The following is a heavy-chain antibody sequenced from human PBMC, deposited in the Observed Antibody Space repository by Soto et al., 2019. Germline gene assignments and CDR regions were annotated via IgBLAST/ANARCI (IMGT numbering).Heavy chain of an antibody. J-gene: IGHJ6*02. CDR1: GYTFTGYY. Sequence: ASVKVSCKASGYTFTGYYMHWVRQAPGQGLEWMGWINPNSGGTNYAQKFQGRVTMTRDTSTSTAYMELSRLRSDDTAVYYCASGPYYDFWSGSLTYYYYGMAVWGQGTTVTVSS. V-gene: IGHV1-2*02. D-gene: IGHD3-3*01. CDR3: ASGPYYDFWSGSLTYYYYGMAV. CDR2: INPNSGGT.